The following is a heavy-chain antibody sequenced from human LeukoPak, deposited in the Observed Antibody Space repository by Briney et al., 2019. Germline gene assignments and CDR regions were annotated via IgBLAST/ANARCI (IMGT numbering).Heavy chain of an antibody. CDR2: INSDGSST. D-gene: IGHD4-23*01. V-gene: IGHV3-74*01. Sequence: PGGSLRLSCAASGFTFSDYWIHWVRQAPGEGLVWVSRINSDGSSTIYADSVKGRFSISRDNAKNTLSLQMSSVRAEDTAVYYCARGGKLHGIDIWGQGTMVTVSS. CDR1: GFTFSDYW. CDR3: ARGGKLHGIDI. J-gene: IGHJ3*02.